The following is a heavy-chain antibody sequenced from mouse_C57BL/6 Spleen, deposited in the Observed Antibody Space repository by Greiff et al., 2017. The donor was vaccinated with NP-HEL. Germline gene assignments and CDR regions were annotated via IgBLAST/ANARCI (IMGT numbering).Heavy chain of an antibody. Sequence: QVQLQQPGAELVRPGTSVKLSCKASGYTFTSYWMHWVKQRPGQGLEWIGVIDPSDSYTNYNQKFKGKATLTVDTSSSTAYMQLSSLTSEDSAVYYCASRQLRPPWFAYWGQGTLVTVSA. J-gene: IGHJ3*01. CDR3: ASRQLRPPWFAY. CDR1: GYTFTSYW. CDR2: IDPSDSYT. V-gene: IGHV1-59*01. D-gene: IGHD3-2*02.